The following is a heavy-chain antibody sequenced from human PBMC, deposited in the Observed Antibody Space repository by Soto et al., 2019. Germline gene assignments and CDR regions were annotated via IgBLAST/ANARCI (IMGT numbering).Heavy chain of an antibody. CDR2: IYPGDSDT. CDR3: ARHPYSSSWLGFDY. J-gene: IGHJ4*02. Sequence: EVQLVQSGAEVKKPGESLKISCKGSGYSFPSYWIGWVRQMPGKGPEWMGDIYPGDSDTRYSPSFQGQVTISADKSISTGYLQWSRLKASDTAMYYGARHPYSSSWLGFDYWGQGTLVTVSS. V-gene: IGHV5-51*01. CDR1: GYSFPSYW. D-gene: IGHD6-13*01.